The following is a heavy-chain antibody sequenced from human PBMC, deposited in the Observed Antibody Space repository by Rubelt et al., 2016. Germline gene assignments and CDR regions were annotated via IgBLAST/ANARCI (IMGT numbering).Heavy chain of an antibody. CDR1: GYSISSGYY. Sequence: QVQLQQWGAGLLKPSETLSLTCTVSGYSISSGYYWGWIRQPPGKGLEWIGSIHHSGSTYYNPSLKSRVTISVDTSKNQCSLRLSAVTAADTAVYYCASGGFSSGWYEWGYWGQGTLVTVSS. D-gene: IGHD6-19*01. V-gene: IGHV4-38-2*02. CDR2: IHHSGST. J-gene: IGHJ4*02. CDR3: ASGGFSSGWYEWGY.